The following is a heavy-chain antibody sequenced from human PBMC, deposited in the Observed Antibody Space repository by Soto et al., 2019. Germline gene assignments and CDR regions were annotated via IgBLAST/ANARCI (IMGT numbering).Heavy chain of an antibody. Sequence: PGGSLRLSCAASGFTFSSYAMSWVRQAPGKGLEWVSAISGSGGSTYYADSVKGRFTISRDNSKNTLYLQMNSLRAEDTAVYYCAEPGLPMHCSGGSCYGYLGMDVWGQGTTVTVSS. CDR2: ISGSGGST. CDR3: AEPGLPMHCSGGSCYGYLGMDV. D-gene: IGHD2-15*01. J-gene: IGHJ6*02. CDR1: GFTFSSYA. V-gene: IGHV3-23*01.